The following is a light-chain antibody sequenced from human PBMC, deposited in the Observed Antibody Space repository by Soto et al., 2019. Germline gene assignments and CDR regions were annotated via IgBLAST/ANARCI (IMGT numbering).Light chain of an antibody. Sequence: EIVLTQSPGTVSLSPGERATLSCRASQSVGSRWLAWYQQRPGQAPRVVIYGVSYRATGIPDRFSGSGSGTDFTLTISILEPEDFAVYYCQQYSSSRTFGQGTKVEMK. CDR2: GVS. V-gene: IGKV3-20*01. CDR1: QSVGSRW. J-gene: IGKJ1*01. CDR3: QQYSSSRT.